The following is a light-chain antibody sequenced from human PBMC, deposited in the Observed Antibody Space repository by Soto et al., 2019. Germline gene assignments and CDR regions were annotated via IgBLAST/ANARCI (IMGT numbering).Light chain of an antibody. CDR2: GAS. V-gene: IGKV3-15*01. J-gene: IGKJ5*01. CDR3: QQYTHWPLIS. CDR1: QSVGSKY. Sequence: VLTQSKGTLSLSPGQRAPLSCRAIQSVGSKYLAWYQQKPGQAPRLLIYGASTRATGIPARFSGSGSGTEFTLTISSLQSEDSAIYYCQQYTHWPLISFGEGALLEV.